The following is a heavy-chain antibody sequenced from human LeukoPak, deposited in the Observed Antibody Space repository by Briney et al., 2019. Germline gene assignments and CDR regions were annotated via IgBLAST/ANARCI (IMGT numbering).Heavy chain of an antibody. CDR1: GFTFRSYW. CDR2: LYSDGGRT. CDR3: AGSDTTGYIPREWDYWYFDL. Sequence: PGGSLRLSCAASGFTFRSYWMHWVRHYPGKGLVWLSRLYSDGGRTTYADSVKGRFTTSRDNAKNSLYLQMNSLRAEDTAVYYCAGSDTTGYIPREWDYWYFDLWGRGTLVTVSS. D-gene: IGHD1-1*01. J-gene: IGHJ2*01. V-gene: IGHV3-74*01.